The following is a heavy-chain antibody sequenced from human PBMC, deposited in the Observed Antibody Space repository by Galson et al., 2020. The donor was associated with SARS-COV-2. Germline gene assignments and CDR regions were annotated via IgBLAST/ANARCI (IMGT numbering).Heavy chain of an antibody. Sequence: ASVKVSCKASGYTFTSYGISWVRQAPGQGLEWMGWISAYNGNTNYAQKLQGRVTMTTDTSTSTAYMELRSLRSDDTAVYYCARDRLLAAAGLVRNYYYGMDVWCQGTTVTVSS. V-gene: IGHV1-18*01. CDR1: GYTFTSYG. CDR2: ISAYNGNT. D-gene: IGHD6-13*01. CDR3: ARDRLLAAAGLVRNYYYGMDV. J-gene: IGHJ6*02.